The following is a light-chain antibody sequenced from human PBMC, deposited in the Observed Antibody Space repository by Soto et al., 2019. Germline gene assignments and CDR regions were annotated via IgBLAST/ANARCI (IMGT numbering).Light chain of an antibody. CDR2: GAS. CDR3: QQYDNWPRT. J-gene: IGKJ1*01. V-gene: IGKV3-15*01. Sequence: EIVMTQSPATLSVSPGERATLSCRASQDISTNLAWYQQKPGQAPRLLIYGASTRATGIPARFSGSGSGTEFTFTISSLQSEDFSVYYCQQYDNWPRTFGQGTKVEIK. CDR1: QDISTN.